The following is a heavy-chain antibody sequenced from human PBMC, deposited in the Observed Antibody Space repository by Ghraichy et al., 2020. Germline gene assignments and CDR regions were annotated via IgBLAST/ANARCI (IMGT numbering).Heavy chain of an antibody. D-gene: IGHD3-10*01. J-gene: IGHJ3*02. Sequence: SETLSLTCTVSGGSISSGDYYWSWIRQPPGKGLEWIGYIFYSGSTYYNPSLKSRVTISVDTSKNQFSLKLSSVTAPDTALYYCARDRAATRGTFDIWGQGTMVTVSS. CDR2: IFYSGST. CDR3: ARDRAATRGTFDI. V-gene: IGHV4-30-4*01. CDR1: GGSISSGDYY.